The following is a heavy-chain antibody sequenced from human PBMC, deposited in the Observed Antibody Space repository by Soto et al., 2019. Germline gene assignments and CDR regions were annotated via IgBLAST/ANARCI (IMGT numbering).Heavy chain of an antibody. V-gene: IGHV4-59*01. D-gene: IGHD3-9*01. CDR3: ARDTLDILTGYQTPSYYYYGMDV. J-gene: IGHJ6*02. CDR1: GGSISSYY. CDR2: IYYSGST. Sequence: SETLSLTCTVSGGSISSYYWSWIRQPPGKGLEWTGYIYYSGSTNYNPSLKSRVTISVDTSKNQFSLKLSSVTAADTAVYYCARDTLDILTGYQTPSYYYYGMDVWGQGTTVTVSS.